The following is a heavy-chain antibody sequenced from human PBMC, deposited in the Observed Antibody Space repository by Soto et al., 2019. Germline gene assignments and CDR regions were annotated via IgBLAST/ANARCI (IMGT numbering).Heavy chain of an antibody. J-gene: IGHJ4*02. CDR3: AKGTNDIDF. CDR2: ISGSGIST. V-gene: IGHV3-23*01. CDR1: GFTFSSYA. D-gene: IGHD3-9*01. Sequence: PGGSLRLSCAASGFTFSSYAMSWVRQAPGKGLEWVSAISGSGISTYYADSVKGRFTISRDNSKNRLYLQMNSLRREDTAVYYCAKGTNDIDFWGQGTLVTVSS.